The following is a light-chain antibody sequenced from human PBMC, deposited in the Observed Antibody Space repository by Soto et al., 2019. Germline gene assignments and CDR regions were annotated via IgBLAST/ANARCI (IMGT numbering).Light chain of an antibody. CDR1: QSISGW. CDR3: QQYNSARWT. J-gene: IGKJ1*01. CDR2: DAS. V-gene: IGKV1-5*01. Sequence: DIQLTQSPSTLSASVGDRVTITCRASQSISGWLAWSQQKPGKAPKLLIFDASTLEVGVPSRFSGSASRTEFTLTISSLQPDDFATYYCQQYNSARWTVGQGTKVDSK.